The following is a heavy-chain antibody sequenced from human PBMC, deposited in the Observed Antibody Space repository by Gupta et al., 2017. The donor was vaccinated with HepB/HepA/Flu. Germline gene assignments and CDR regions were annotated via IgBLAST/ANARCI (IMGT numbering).Heavy chain of an antibody. CDR2: IYYRGST. CDR1: GGSINSTTYY. J-gene: IGHJ4*02. Sequence: QLQLQESGPGLVKSSETLSLTCTVSGGSINSTTYYWDWIRQYPGKGLEWIGSIYYRGSTYYNPSLKSRFTISIDTSKGQFYMRLSSVTATDTAVYYCARRQWLIRGGPFDHWGQGILVTVSS. D-gene: IGHD6-19*01. CDR3: ARRQWLIRGGPFDH. V-gene: IGHV4-39*01.